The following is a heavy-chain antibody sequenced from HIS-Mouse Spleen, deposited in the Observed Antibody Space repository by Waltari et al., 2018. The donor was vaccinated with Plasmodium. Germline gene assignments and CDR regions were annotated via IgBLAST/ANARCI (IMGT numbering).Heavy chain of an antibody. CDR2: INHSGST. V-gene: IGHV4-34*01. D-gene: IGHD2-15*01. CDR1: GGSFSGYY. CDR3: ARLVVVASKASY. Sequence: QVQLQQWGAGLLKPSETLSLTCAVYGGSFSGYYWSWIRQPPGKGLEWIGEINHSGSTNYHPSLKSRVTISVDTSKIQFSLKLSSVTAADTAVYYCARLVVVASKASYWGQGTLVTVSS. J-gene: IGHJ4*02.